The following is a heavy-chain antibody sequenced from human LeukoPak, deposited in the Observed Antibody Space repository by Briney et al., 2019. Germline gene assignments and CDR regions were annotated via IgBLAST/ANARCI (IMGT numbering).Heavy chain of an antibody. CDR1: GGSISGYF. Sequence: PSETLSLTCTVSGGSISGYFWSWIRQPAGKGLEWIGRIYTSGSTNYNPSVRSRVTLQVHPPKHQFSLKLHSVTAADTAVYYCARALYMVRFDYWGRGTRVSVSS. J-gene: IGHJ4*02. CDR2: IYTSGST. CDR3: ARALYMVRFDY. V-gene: IGHV4-4*07. D-gene: IGHD5-18*01.